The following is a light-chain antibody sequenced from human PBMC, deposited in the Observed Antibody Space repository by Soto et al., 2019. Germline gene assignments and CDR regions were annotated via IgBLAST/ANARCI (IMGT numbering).Light chain of an antibody. CDR1: NSNIGSHT. V-gene: IGLV1-44*01. CDR3: SVWDDSLTGGV. Sequence: QPVLTQPPSASGTPGQRVTISCSGSNSNIGSHTVNWYQQFPGTAPKLLMYSNNQRPSGVPDRFSGSKSGTSASLAISGLQSEDEADYYCSVWDDSLTGGVFGGGTKLTVL. J-gene: IGLJ3*02. CDR2: SNN.